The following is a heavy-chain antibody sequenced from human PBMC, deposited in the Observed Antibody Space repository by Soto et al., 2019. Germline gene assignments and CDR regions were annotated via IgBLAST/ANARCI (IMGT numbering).Heavy chain of an antibody. CDR3: ARVLRSTNQDY. J-gene: IGHJ4*02. CDR2: IYYSGST. D-gene: IGHD3-16*01. Sequence: QVQLQESGPGLVKPSETLSLTCTVSGGSVSSGSYYWSWIRQPPGKGLEWIGYIYYSGSTNYNPSLKCRVTISADTSRNQVSLKLNSVTAADTAVYYCARVLRSTNQDYWGQGTLVTVSS. V-gene: IGHV4-61*01. CDR1: GGSVSSGSYY.